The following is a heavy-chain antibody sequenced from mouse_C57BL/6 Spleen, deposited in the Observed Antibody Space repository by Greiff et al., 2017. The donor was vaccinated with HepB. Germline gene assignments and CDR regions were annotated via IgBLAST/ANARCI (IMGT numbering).Heavy chain of an antibody. CDR3: TRGTLWLRPGYFDY. J-gene: IGHJ2*01. CDR1: GFTFSSYA. Sequence: EVKLVESGEGLVKPGGSLKLSCAASGFTFSSYAMSWVRQTPEKRLEWVAYISSGGDYIYYADTVKGRFTISRDNARNTLYLQMSSLKSEDTAMYYCTRGTLWLRPGYFDYWGQGTTLTVSS. D-gene: IGHD2-2*01. V-gene: IGHV5-9-1*02. CDR2: ISSGGDYI.